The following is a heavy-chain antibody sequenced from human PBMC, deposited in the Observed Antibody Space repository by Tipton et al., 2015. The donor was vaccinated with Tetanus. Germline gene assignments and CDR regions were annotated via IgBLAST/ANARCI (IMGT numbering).Heavy chain of an antibody. CDR1: GGSVRSGDYS. V-gene: IGHV4-30-4*01. CDR3: ARDRRDFAYDSRGFYSPLYYFDN. J-gene: IGHJ4*02. Sequence: TLSLTCTVSGGSVRSGDYSWSWIRQPPGKGLEWLGYISHSGTTNYNPSLMSRVTLSLDTARGQFSLKLTSVTAADAAVYFCARDRRDFAYDSRGFYSPLYYFDNWGQGLRVTVSS. CDR2: ISHSGTT. D-gene: IGHD3-22*01.